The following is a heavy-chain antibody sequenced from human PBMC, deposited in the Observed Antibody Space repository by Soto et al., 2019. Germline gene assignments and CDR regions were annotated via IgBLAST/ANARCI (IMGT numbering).Heavy chain of an antibody. CDR1: GFTFSVSS. J-gene: IGHJ4*02. Sequence: EVQLVESGGGLVRPGGSVRLSCAASGFTFSVSSMHWVRQASGKGLEWLCRIRSRANHYATTYSESLKGRVIITRDDSQDTMFLEMSSLRTEETVMYYLAIEGIGFGHWGQGTLVTVSS. V-gene: IGHV3-73*01. CDR2: IRSRANHYAT. CDR3: AIEGIGFGH.